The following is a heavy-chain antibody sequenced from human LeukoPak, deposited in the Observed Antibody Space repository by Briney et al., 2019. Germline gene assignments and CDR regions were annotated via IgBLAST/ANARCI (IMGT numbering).Heavy chain of an antibody. J-gene: IGHJ4*02. D-gene: IGHD2-15*01. CDR3: ARGGNRYCSSGSCYVGVLDY. V-gene: IGHV4-34*01. Sequence: SETLSLTCAVYGGSFSGYYWSWIRQPPGKGLEWMGEIKHSGSTSYNASLKSRVTILVDTSKNQFSLKLSSVSAADTAVYSDARGGNRYCSSGSCYVGVLDYWGQGTLVTVSS. CDR2: IKHSGST. CDR1: GGSFSGYY.